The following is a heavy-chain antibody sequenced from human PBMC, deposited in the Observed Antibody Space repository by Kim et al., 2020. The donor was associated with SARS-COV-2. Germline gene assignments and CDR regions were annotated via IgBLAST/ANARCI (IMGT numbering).Heavy chain of an antibody. CDR3: ARGPMVRGVPFDY. J-gene: IGHJ4*02. Sequence: SPSLQSRVTISVDTSKNPFSLKLSSVTAADTAVYYCARGPMVRGVPFDYWGQGTLVTVSS. V-gene: IGHV4-34*01. D-gene: IGHD3-10*01.